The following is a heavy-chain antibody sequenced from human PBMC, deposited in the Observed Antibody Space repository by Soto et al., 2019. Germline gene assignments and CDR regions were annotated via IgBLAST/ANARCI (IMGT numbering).Heavy chain of an antibody. CDR1: GGSISSYY. D-gene: IGHD6-19*01. CDR3: AKGQWLDDC. V-gene: IGHV4-59*12. Sequence: SETLSLTCTVSGGSISSYYWSWIRQPPGKGLEWIGYIYYSGSTNYNPSLKSRFTISRDNAKNSLFLQMNSLTGEDTARYYCAKGQWLDDCWGRGTLVTVSS. J-gene: IGHJ4*02. CDR2: IYYSGST.